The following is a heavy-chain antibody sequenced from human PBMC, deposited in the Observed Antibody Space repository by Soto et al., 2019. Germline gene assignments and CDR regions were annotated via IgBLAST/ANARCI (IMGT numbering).Heavy chain of an antibody. CDR2: IYYSGST. Sequence: SETLSLTCTVSGGSISSGGYYWSWIRQHPGKGLEWIGYIYYSGSTYYNPSLKSRVTISVDTSKNQFSLKLSSVTAADTAVYYCARGNNVLRYFGNWFDPWGQGTLVTVSS. D-gene: IGHD3-9*01. V-gene: IGHV4-31*03. CDR1: GGSISSGGYY. CDR3: ARGNNVLRYFGNWFDP. J-gene: IGHJ5*02.